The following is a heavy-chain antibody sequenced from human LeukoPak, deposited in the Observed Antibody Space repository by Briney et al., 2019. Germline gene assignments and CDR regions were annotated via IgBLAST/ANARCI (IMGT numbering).Heavy chain of an antibody. Sequence: GGSLRLSCAASGFTFDDYTMSCLRQARGRGGEGGAKMKEDGSDIHYVDSVRGRFSISRDNAKDSLYLQMNSLRVDDTAVYYCARGGAVAGRFDPWGQGTQVTVSS. V-gene: IGHV3-7*01. D-gene: IGHD6-19*01. CDR1: GFTFDDYT. J-gene: IGHJ5*02. CDR2: MKEDGSDI. CDR3: ARGGAVAGRFDP.